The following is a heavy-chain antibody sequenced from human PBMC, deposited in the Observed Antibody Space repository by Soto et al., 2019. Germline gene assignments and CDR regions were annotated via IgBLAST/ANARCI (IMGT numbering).Heavy chain of an antibody. CDR3: ARNDFWSGYYAVYYYYGMDV. J-gene: IGHJ6*02. CDR1: GYTFTSYG. CDR2: ISAYDGNT. Sequence: ASVKVSCKASGYTFTSYGISWVRQAPGQGLEWMGWISAYDGNTNHAQKLQGRVTMTTDTSTSTAYMELRSLRSDDTAVYYCARNDFWSGYYAVYYYYGMDVWGQGTTVTVSS. D-gene: IGHD3-3*01. V-gene: IGHV1-18*01.